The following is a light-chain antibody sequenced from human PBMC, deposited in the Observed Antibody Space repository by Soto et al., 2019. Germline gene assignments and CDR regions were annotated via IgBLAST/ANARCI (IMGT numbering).Light chain of an antibody. CDR1: SSDVGGYNY. CDR3: SSYAGNNGDV. J-gene: IGLJ1*01. V-gene: IGLV2-8*01. CDR2: EVN. Sequence: QSALTQPPSASGSPGQSVAISCTGTSSDVGGYNYVSWYQQHPGKAPKLMIYEVNKRPSGVPDRFSGSKSGNTASLTVSGLQAEDEADYYCSSYAGNNGDVFGTGTKVTVL.